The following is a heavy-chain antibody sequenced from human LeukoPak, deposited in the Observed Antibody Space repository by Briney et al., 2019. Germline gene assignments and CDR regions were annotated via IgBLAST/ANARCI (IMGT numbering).Heavy chain of an antibody. J-gene: IGHJ3*02. CDR3: ARFEYNWNDRLDAFDI. V-gene: IGHV4-59*01. Sequence: PSETLSLTCTVSGGSISSYYWSWIRQPPGKGLEWIGYIYYSGSTNYNPSLKSRVTIPVDTSKNQFSLKLSSVTAADTAVYYCARFEYNWNDRLDAFDIWGQGTMVTVSS. CDR1: GGSISSYY. CDR2: IYYSGST. D-gene: IGHD1-20*01.